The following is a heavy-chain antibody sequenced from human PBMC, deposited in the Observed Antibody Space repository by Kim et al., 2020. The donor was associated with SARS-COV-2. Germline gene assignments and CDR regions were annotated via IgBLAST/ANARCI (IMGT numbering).Heavy chain of an antibody. CDR2: ISSSGDRT. Sequence: GGSLRLSCATSGFTFRTEAMNWVRQSPGKGLEWVSSISSSGDRTYYADSVKGRFTISRDNSKDTLSLQMNSLRAEDTAVYYCVKPPPYYLGGSNDMDVWGQGTTVTVSS. J-gene: IGHJ6*02. CDR1: GFTFRTEA. D-gene: IGHD3-10*01. V-gene: IGHV3-23*01. CDR3: VKPPPYYLGGSNDMDV.